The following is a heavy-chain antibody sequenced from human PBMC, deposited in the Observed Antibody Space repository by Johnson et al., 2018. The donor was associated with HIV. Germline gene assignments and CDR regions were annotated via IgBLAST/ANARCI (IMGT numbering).Heavy chain of an antibody. D-gene: IGHD6-6*01. CDR3: ARCDSSSPLRAFDI. Sequence: QVQLVESGGGVVRPGGSLRLSCAASGFTFSSYWMHWVRQAPGKGLEWVAVISYDGSNKYYADSVKGRFTISRDNSKNTLYLQMNSLRAEDTAVYYCARCDSSSPLRAFDIWGQGTMVTVSS. CDR2: ISYDGSNK. J-gene: IGHJ3*02. V-gene: IGHV3-30*03. CDR1: GFTFSSYW.